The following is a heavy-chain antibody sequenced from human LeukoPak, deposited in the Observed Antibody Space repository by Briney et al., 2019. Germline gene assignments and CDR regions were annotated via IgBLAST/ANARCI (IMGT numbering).Heavy chain of an antibody. CDR2: IIPIFGTA. J-gene: IGHJ3*01. V-gene: IGHV1-69*13. CDR1: GGTFSSYA. CDR3: ARDVSGSYVTDAFDL. Sequence: ASVKVSCKASGGTFSSYAISWVRQAPGQGLEWMGGIIPIFGTANYAQKFQGRVTITADESTSTAYMELSSLRSEDTAVYYCARDVSGSYVTDAFDLWGQGTMVTVSS. D-gene: IGHD1-26*01.